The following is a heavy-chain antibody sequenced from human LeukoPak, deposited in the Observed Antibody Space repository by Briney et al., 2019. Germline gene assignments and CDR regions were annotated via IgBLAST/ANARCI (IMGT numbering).Heavy chain of an antibody. CDR1: GYTFTTYE. CDR3: ARGASRSFDY. V-gene: IGHV1-8*01. J-gene: IGHJ4*02. Sequence: GASVKVSCKASGYTFTTYEIHWVRQATGQGIEWMGWMNPNSGNTGYAQKFHGRVIITRNPSINTAYMELSSLRSDDTAVYYCARGASRSFDYWGQGTLVTVSS. CDR2: MNPNSGNT.